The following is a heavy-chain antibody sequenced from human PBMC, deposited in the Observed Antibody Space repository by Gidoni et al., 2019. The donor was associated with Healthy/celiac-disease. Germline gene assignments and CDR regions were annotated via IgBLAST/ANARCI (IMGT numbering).Heavy chain of an antibody. CDR3: AKAAGRSALFDY. D-gene: IGHD6-19*01. Sequence: EVQLLESGGGLVQPGGSLRLSCAASGFPFSSYAMSCVRQAPGKGVEWVSAMSGSGGSTYYADSVKGRFTISRDNSKNTLYLQMNSLRAEDTAVYYCAKAAGRSALFDYWGQGTLVTVSS. CDR1: GFPFSSYA. V-gene: IGHV3-23*01. J-gene: IGHJ4*02. CDR2: MSGSGGST.